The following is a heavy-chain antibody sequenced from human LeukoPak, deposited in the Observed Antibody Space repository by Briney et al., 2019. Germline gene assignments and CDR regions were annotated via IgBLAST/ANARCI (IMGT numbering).Heavy chain of an antibody. CDR2: ISGSGGST. Sequence: GGSLRLSCAASGFTFSSYTMSWVRQAPGKGLEWVSAISGSGGSTYYADSVKGRFTISRDNSKNTLYLQMNSLRAEDTAVYYCAKTGVRGVIPKFDYWGQGTLVTVSS. V-gene: IGHV3-23*01. J-gene: IGHJ4*02. CDR1: GFTFSSYT. D-gene: IGHD3-10*01. CDR3: AKTGVRGVIPKFDY.